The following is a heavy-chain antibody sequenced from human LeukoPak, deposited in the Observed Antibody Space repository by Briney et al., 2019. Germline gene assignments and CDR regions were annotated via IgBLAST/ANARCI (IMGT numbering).Heavy chain of an antibody. D-gene: IGHD2-15*01. J-gene: IGHJ4*02. CDR1: GGSFSGYY. V-gene: IGHV4-59*01. CDR2: IYYSGST. CDR3: ARDPGYCSGGSCYLFDY. Sequence: TSETLSLTCAVYGGSFSGYYWSWIRQPPGKGLEWIGYIYYSGSTNYNPSLKSRVTISVDTSKNQFSLKLSSVTAADTAVYYCARDPGYCSGGSCYLFDYWGQGTLVTVSS.